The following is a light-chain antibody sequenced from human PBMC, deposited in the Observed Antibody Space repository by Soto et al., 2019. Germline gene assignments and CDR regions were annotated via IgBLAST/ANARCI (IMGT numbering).Light chain of an antibody. CDR1: LGISIN. J-gene: IGKJ4*01. CDR3: QQYASSPLT. Sequence: EIVMTQSPATLSVSPGERLTLSCRASLGISINLAWYQQRPGQXPRXXIYGASNRATGIPDRFSGSGSGTDLTITISRLQPEDCAVYYCQQYASSPLTFGGGTKVDIK. CDR2: GAS. V-gene: IGKV3-20*01.